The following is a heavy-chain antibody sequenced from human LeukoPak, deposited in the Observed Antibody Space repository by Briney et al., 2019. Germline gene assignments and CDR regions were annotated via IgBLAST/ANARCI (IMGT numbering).Heavy chain of an antibody. V-gene: IGHV1-2*02. CDR2: INPNSGGT. CDR1: GYTFTGYY. Sequence: ASVKVSCKASGYTFTGYYMRWVRQAPGQGLEWMGWINPNSGGTNYAQKFQGRVTMTRDTSISTAYMELSRLRSDDTAVYYCARSSAYGDYMNYWGQGTLVTVSS. D-gene: IGHD4-17*01. CDR3: ARSSAYGDYMNY. J-gene: IGHJ4*02.